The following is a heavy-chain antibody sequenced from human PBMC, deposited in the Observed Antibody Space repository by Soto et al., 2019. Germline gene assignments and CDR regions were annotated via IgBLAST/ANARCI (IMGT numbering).Heavy chain of an antibody. CDR3: AKGQGYYYDSFYEPNLYFDY. V-gene: IGHV3-23*01. D-gene: IGHD3-22*01. CDR2: ISGSGGST. Sequence: PGGSLRLSCAASGFTFSSYAMSWVRQAPGKGLEWVSAISGSGGSTYHADSVKGRFTISRDNSKNTLYLQMNSLRAEDTAVYYCAKGQGYYYDSFYEPNLYFDYWGQGTLVTVSS. CDR1: GFTFSSYA. J-gene: IGHJ4*02.